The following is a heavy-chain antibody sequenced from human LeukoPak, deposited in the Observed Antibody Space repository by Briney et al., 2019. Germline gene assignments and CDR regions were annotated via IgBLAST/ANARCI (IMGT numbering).Heavy chain of an antibody. J-gene: IGHJ4*02. D-gene: IGHD4-11*01. Sequence: PSETLSLTCTVSGYSISSGYYWGWIRQPPGKGLEWIGSIYHSGSTYDNPSLRSRVTISVDTSKNQFSLKLSSVTAADTAVYYCARSDYGNYFYWGQGTLVTVSS. CDR1: GYSISSGYY. CDR3: ARSDYGNYFY. CDR2: IYHSGST. V-gene: IGHV4-38-2*02.